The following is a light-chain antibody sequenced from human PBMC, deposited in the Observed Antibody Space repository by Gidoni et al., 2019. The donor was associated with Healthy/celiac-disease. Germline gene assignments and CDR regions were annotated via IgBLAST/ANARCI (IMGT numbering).Light chain of an antibody. CDR2: GAS. V-gene: IGKV3-20*01. CDR1: QSVSSSY. J-gene: IGKJ4*01. CDR3: QQYGSSRGFT. Sequence: EIVLTQSPGTLSLSPGERATLSCRASQSVSSSYLAWYQQKPGQAPRLLIYGASSRATGIPDRFSGSGSGTDFTLTISRLEPEDFAVYYCQQYGSSRGFTFXGXTKVEIK.